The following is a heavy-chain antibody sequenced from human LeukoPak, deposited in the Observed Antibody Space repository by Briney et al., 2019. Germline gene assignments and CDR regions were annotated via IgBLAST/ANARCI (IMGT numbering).Heavy chain of an antibody. CDR2: ISGSGGST. V-gene: IGHV3-23*01. J-gene: IGHJ6*03. D-gene: IGHD6-13*01. CDR3: AKDFSSSWYLHYYYYYMDV. Sequence: GGSLRLSCAASGFTFISYGMSWVRQAPGKGLEWVSAISGSGGSTYYADSVKGRFTISRDNSKNTLYLQMNSLRAEDTAVYYCAKDFSSSWYLHYYYYYMDVWGKGTTVTISS. CDR1: GFTFISYG.